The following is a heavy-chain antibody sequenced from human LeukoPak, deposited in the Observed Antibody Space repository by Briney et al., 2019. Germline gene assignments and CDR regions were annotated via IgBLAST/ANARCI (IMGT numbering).Heavy chain of an antibody. CDR3: AKEEIRAVTGYYFDY. D-gene: IGHD3-9*01. V-gene: IGHV3-23*01. Sequence: GGSLRLSCAASGFTFSSYAMSWVRQAPGKGLEWVSTISGSGGSTYYADSVKGRFTISRDNSKNTLYLQMNSLRAEDTAVYYCAKEEIRAVTGYYFDYWGQGTLVTVSS. J-gene: IGHJ4*02. CDR1: GFTFSSYA. CDR2: ISGSGGST.